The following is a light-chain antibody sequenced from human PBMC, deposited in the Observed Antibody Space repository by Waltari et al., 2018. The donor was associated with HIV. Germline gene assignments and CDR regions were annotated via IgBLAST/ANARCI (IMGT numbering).Light chain of an antibody. CDR1: SSDIGGYNY. CDR2: EVT. V-gene: IGLV2-8*01. CDR3: ASYGGTNDLV. Sequence: QSVLTQPPSASGSPGQSVAISCTGTSSDIGGYNYVSWHQQHPGNAPKPMIFEVTQRPSGVPDRFSGSKSGNTASLTVSGLQAEDEADYYCASYGGTNDLVFGGGTKLTVL. J-gene: IGLJ3*02.